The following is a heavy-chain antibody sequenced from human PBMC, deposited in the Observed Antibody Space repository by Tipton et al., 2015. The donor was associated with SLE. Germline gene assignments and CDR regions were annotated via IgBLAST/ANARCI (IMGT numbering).Heavy chain of an antibody. J-gene: IGHJ6*03. V-gene: IGHV4-59*01. CDR3: ARVSPEYGEDYMDL. CDR1: GGSISSSY. CDR2: ISYSGST. Sequence: TLSLTCIVSGGSISSSYWSWIRQSPGKGLEWIGYISYSGSTNFNPSLKSRVTISVDTSKNQFSLRVSSVTAADTAIYYCARVSPEYGEDYMDLWGKGTTVTVSS. D-gene: IGHD4-17*01.